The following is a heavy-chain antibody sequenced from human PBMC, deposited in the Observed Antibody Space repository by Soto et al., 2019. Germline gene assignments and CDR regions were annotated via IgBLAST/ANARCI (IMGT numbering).Heavy chain of an antibody. J-gene: IGHJ5*02. V-gene: IGHV4-59*08. D-gene: IGHD2-2*01. CDR1: GGSISSYY. Sequence: QVQLQESGPGLVKPSETLSLTCTVSGGSISSYYWSWIRQPPGKGLEWIGYIYYSGSTNYNPSLKSRVPISVDTSKNQFSLKLSSVTAADTAVYYCARHYCSSTSCYSDWFDPWGQGTLVTVSS. CDR2: IYYSGST. CDR3: ARHYCSSTSCYSDWFDP.